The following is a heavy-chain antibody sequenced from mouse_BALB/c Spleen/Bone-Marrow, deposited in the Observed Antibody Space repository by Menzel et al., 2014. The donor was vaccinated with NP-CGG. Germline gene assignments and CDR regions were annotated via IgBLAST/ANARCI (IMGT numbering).Heavy chain of an antibody. CDR2: IYWDDDK. J-gene: IGHJ2*01. D-gene: IGHD1-1*01. V-gene: IGHV8-12*01. CDR1: GFSLSTSGMG. Sequence: QVTLKVSGPGILQPSQTLSLTCSFSGFSLSTSGMGVSWIRQPSGKGLEWLAHIYWDDDKRYNPSLKSRLTISKDTSRNQVSLKITSVDTADSATYYCARRGDGSSYFDYWGQGTTLTVSS. CDR3: ARRGDGSSYFDY.